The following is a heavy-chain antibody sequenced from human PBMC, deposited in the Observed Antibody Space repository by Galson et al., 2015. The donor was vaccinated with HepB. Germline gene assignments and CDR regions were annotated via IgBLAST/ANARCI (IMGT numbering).Heavy chain of an antibody. CDR2: IIPIFGTA. D-gene: IGHD4-11*01. V-gene: IGHV1-69*13. CDR1: GGTFSSYA. Sequence: SVKVSCKASGGTFSSYAISWVRQAPGQGLEWMGGIIPIFGTANYAQKFQGRVTFTADESTSTAYMELSSLRSEDTAVYYCARAGAPIYSNYDAGGYYYGMDVWGQGTTVTVSS. J-gene: IGHJ6*02. CDR3: ARAGAPIYSNYDAGGYYYGMDV.